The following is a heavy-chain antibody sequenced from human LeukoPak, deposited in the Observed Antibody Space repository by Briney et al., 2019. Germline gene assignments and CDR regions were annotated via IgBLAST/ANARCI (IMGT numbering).Heavy chain of an antibody. Sequence: SVKVSCKASGGTFSSYAISWVRQAPGQGLEWMGGIIPIFGTANYAQKFQGRVTITTDESTSTAYMELSSLRSEDTAVYYCARGSDEFHPVYGGYGYWGQGTLVTVSS. D-gene: IGHD5-12*01. J-gene: IGHJ4*02. CDR2: IIPIFGTA. CDR3: ARGSDEFHPVYGGYGY. CDR1: GGTFSSYA. V-gene: IGHV1-69*05.